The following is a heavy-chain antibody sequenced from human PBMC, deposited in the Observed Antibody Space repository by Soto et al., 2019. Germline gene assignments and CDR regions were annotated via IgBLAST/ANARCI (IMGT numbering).Heavy chain of an antibody. CDR3: TTDPPSVTPQLSGLNLFDP. V-gene: IGHV3-15*01. J-gene: IGHJ5*02. CDR1: GFTFSNAW. Sequence: PGGSLRLSCAASGFTFSNAWMCWVRQAPGKGLEWVGRVKTKIDGGTADYATPVKGRFTISRDDSRNTLYLQMNSLKTEDTAVYYCTTDPPSVTPQLSGLNLFDPWGQGTLVTVSS. CDR2: VKTKIDGGTA. D-gene: IGHD3-16*02.